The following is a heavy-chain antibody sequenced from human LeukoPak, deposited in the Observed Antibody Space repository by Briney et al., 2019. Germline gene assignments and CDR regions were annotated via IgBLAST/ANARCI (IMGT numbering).Heavy chain of an antibody. CDR2: IYPGDSDT. CDR3: ASGLITIFGVVSHAAFDI. J-gene: IGHJ3*02. Sequence: GESLKISRKGSGYSFTSYWIGWVRHMPGKGLEWMGIIYPGDSDTRYSPSFQGQVTISADKYISTAYLQWSSLKASDTAMYYCASGLITIFGVVSHAAFDIWGQGTMVTVSS. CDR1: GYSFTSYW. V-gene: IGHV5-51*01. D-gene: IGHD3-3*01.